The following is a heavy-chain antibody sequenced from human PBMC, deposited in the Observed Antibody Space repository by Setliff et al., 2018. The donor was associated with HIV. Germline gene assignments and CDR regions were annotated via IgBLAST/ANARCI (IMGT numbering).Heavy chain of an antibody. CDR1: GGSFSGYY. V-gene: IGHV4-34*01. CDR3: ARGGLGVVGAIDY. J-gene: IGHJ4*02. D-gene: IGHD2-15*01. CDR2: IIHSGGT. Sequence: SETLSLTCAVYGGSFSGYYWTWIRQPPGRGLEWIGEIIHSGGTNYNRSLKSRVTISVDTAKNQFSLNLSSVTAADTAVYYCARGGLGVVGAIDYWSQGTLVTVSS.